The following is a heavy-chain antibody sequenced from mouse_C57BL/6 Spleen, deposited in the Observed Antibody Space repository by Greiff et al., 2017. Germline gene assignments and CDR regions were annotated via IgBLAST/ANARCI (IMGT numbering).Heavy chain of an antibody. V-gene: IGHV1-15*01. CDR2: IDPETGGT. CDR1: GYTFTDYE. D-gene: IGHD2-5*01. Sequence: QVQLQQSGAELVRPGASVTLSCKASGYTFTDYEMHWVKQTPVHGLEWIGAIDPETGGTAYNQKFKGKAILTADKSSSTAYMELRSLTSEDSAVYYCTSFYSNYGDWYFDVWGTGTTVTVSS. CDR3: TSFYSNYGDWYFDV. J-gene: IGHJ1*03.